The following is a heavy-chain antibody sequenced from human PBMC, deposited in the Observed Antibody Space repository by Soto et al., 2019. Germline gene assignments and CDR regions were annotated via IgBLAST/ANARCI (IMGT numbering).Heavy chain of an antibody. D-gene: IGHD1-26*01. CDR3: ARTKWELLRYGMDV. Sequence: SGPTLVNPTQTLKLTCTFSGFSLSTSGMCVSWIRQPPGKALEWLARIDWDDDKYYSTSLKTRLTISKDTSKNQVVLTMTNMDPVDTATYYCARTKWELLRYGMDVWGQGTTVTVS. V-gene: IGHV2-70*11. J-gene: IGHJ6*02. CDR1: GFSLSTSGMC. CDR2: IDWDDDK.